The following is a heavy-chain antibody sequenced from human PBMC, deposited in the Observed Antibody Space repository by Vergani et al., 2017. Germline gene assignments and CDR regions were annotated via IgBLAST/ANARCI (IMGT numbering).Heavy chain of an antibody. CDR2: TWYDGNNK. CDR3: ARDLRLLCNRFDP. J-gene: IGHJ5*02. CDR1: GFTFNQYG. D-gene: IGHD3-10*02. V-gene: IGHV3-33*01. Sequence: QVQLVESGGGVVQPGRSLRLYCAASGFTFNQYGMHWVRQAPGKGLEGVAVTWYDGNNKQYADSVKGRFTISRDNSKSTMYLQMNSLRDEDTGVYYCARDLRLLCNRFDPWGQGTLVTVSS.